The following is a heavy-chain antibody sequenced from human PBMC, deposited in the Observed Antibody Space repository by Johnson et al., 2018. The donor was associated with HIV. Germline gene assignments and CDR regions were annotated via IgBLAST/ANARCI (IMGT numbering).Heavy chain of an antibody. CDR1: GFTLSSYD. CDR2: IKSKTEGGTT. V-gene: IGHV3-15*01. Sequence: MLLVESGGGVVQPGRSLRLSCAASGFTLSSYDMHWVRQAPGKGLEWVGRIKSKTEGGTTDYAAPVKGRFTISRDDSKNTLFLQMNSLKIEDTATYYCTTAGSSGSAHAFDIWGQGTMVTVSS. J-gene: IGHJ3*02. D-gene: IGHD3-22*01. CDR3: TTAGSSGSAHAFDI.